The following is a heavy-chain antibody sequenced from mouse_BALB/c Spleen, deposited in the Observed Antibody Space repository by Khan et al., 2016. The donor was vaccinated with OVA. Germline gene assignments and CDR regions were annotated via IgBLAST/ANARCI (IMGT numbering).Heavy chain of an antibody. D-gene: IGHD1-1*01. Sequence: QVQLQQPGAELVKAGASVKMSCKASGYTFTSYWMHWVKQRLGQGLEWFAETNPTNGRTYYNAKFKSKATLTVDNSSRTAYMLLSGPTFEASAVYYGARIKKIVATYFDDWGQGTNLTVSA. CDR2: TNPTNGRT. CDR3: ARIKKIVATYFDD. V-gene: IGHV1S81*02. CDR1: GYTFTSYW. J-gene: IGHJ2*01.